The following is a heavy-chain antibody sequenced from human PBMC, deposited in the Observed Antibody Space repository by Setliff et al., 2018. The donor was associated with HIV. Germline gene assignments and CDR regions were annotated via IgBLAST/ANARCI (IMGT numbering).Heavy chain of an antibody. CDR2: IKSKVDGETT. CDR3: TTEGANSPAYH. CDR1: GFSFSNAW. V-gene: IGHV3-15*05. J-gene: IGHJ5*02. Sequence: GGSLRLSCVGYGFSFSNAWLSWVRQAPGKGLEWVARIKSKVDGETTDHAAPVKGRFTVSRDDSENTLYLQMNSLTTEDTGVYYCTTEGANSPAYHWGQGTLVTVSS.